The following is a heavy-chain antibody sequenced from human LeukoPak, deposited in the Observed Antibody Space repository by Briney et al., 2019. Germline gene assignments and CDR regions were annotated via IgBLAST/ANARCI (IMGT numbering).Heavy chain of an antibody. J-gene: IGHJ4*02. V-gene: IGHV4-39*01. D-gene: IGHD3-3*01. CDR2: IHYSGNT. CDR1: GGSTSSSNYY. CDR3: ARLGAGPAYYDFWSGYSSFYFDY. Sequence: SETLSLTCAVSGGSTSSSNYYWGWIRQPPGKGLEWIGGIHYSGNTYYNPSLKSRVTISVDTSKNQFSLKLSSVTAADTAVYYCARLGAGPAYYDFWSGYSSFYFDYWGQGTLVTVSS.